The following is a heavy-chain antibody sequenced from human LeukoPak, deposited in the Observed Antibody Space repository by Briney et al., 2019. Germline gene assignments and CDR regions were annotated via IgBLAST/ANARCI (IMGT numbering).Heavy chain of an antibody. Sequence: PETLSLTCAVYGGSFSGYYWSWIRQPPGKGLEWIGEINHSGSTNYNPSLKSRVTISVDTSKNQFSLKLSSVTAADTAVYYCAKLSPTTLYDSRGWFDPWGQGTLVTVSS. V-gene: IGHV4-34*01. J-gene: IGHJ5*02. CDR1: GGSFSGYY. D-gene: IGHD3-3*01. CDR2: INHSGST. CDR3: AKLSPTTLYDSRGWFDP.